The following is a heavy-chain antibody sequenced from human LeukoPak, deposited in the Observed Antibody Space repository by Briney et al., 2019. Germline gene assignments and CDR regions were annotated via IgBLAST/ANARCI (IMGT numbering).Heavy chain of an antibody. J-gene: IGHJ6*04. CDR1: GGSFSGYY. D-gene: IGHD6-13*01. CDR2: IYHSGST. V-gene: IGHV4-34*01. Sequence: KSSETLSLTCAVYGGSFSGYYWSWIRQPPGKGLEWIGEIYHSGSTNYNPSLKSRVTISVDTSKNQFSLKLSSVTAADTAVYYCARGLVYSNWGKGTTVTVSS. CDR3: ARGLVYSN.